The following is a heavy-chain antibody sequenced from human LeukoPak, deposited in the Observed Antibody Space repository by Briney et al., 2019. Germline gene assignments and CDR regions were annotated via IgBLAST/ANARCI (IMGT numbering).Heavy chain of an antibody. J-gene: IGHJ4*02. V-gene: IGHV4-34*01. CDR2: ISHSGST. CDR3: VTYYYGSSAPKRNY. Sequence: SETLSLTCAVYGGSFSGYFWSWIRQLPGKGLEWIGEISHSGSTTYNPSLRSRVTISGDTSKKQFSLKLSSVTAADTAVYYCVTYYYGSSAPKRNYWGQGILVTVSS. D-gene: IGHD3-22*01. CDR1: GGSFSGYF.